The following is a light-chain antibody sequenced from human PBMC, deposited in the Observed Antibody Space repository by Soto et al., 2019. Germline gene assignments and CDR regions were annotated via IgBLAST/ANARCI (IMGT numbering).Light chain of an antibody. J-gene: IGLJ1*01. CDR2: AVS. V-gene: IGLV2-14*03. CDR1: SSDIGSYNH. Sequence: QSVLTQPASVSGSPGQSITISCSGTSSDIGSYNHVAWYQQFPGKSPKLMIYAVSDRPSGVSDRFSGSKSGITASLTISGLQTEDEADYYCISYTDRQSYLFGNGTKVTV. CDR3: ISYTDRQSYL.